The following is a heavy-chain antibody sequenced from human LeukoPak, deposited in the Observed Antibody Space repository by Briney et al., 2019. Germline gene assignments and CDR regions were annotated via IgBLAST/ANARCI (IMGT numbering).Heavy chain of an antibody. J-gene: IGHJ4*02. V-gene: IGHV3-48*03. CDR1: GFTFSSYD. CDR3: ARGTQSPVSGYFDF. Sequence: GGSLRLSCAASGFTFSSYDINWVRQAPGKGLEGVSYISGSGTTIYYADSVKGRFTISRDNAKNSLYLQMNSLRAEDTAVYYCARGTQSPVSGYFDFWGQGTLVTVSS. CDR2: ISGSGTTI. D-gene: IGHD3-10*01.